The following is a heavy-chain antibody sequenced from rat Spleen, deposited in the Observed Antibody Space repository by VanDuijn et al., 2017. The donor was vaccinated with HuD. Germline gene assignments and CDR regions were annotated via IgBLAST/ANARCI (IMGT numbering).Heavy chain of an antibody. V-gene: IGHV5S13*01. D-gene: IGHD1-6*01. CDR3: ARRKLYYGFDY. CDR1: GFNFNDYW. J-gene: IGHJ2*01. Sequence: EVKLVESGGGLVQPGRSLKLSCAASGFNFNDYWMGWVRQAPGKGLEWIASISSGGGNTYYRDSVKGRFTISRDNAKNTQYLLMDSLRSEDTATYYWARRKLYYGFDYWGQGVMVTVSS. CDR2: ISSGGGNT.